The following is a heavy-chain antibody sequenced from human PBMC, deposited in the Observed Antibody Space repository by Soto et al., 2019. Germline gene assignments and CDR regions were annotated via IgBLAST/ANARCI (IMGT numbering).Heavy chain of an antibody. D-gene: IGHD2-21*02. CDR2: INAGNGNT. Sequence: QVQLVQSGAEEKKPGASVKVSCKASGYTFTSYAMHWVRQAPGQRLEWMGWINAGNGNTKYSQKFQGRVTITRDTSANTAYMEPSRLRSEDTAVYFCARSIGVVTALDYWGQGTLVTVSS. CDR3: ARSIGVVTALDY. J-gene: IGHJ4*02. V-gene: IGHV1-3*05. CDR1: GYTFTSYA.